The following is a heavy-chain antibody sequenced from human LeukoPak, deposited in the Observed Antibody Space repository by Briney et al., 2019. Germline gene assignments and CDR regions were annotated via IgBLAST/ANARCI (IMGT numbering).Heavy chain of an antibody. CDR3: ARLPTTTVTSRFDY. CDR1: GGSISSYY. J-gene: IGHJ4*02. V-gene: IGHV4-59*01. D-gene: IGHD4-17*01. Sequence: SETLSLTCTVSGGSISSYYWNWIRQPPGKGLEWIGYIYYSGSTNYNPSLKSRVTISVDTSKNHFSLKLSSVTAADTAIYYCARLPTTTVTSRFDYWGQGTLVAVSS. CDR2: IYYSGST.